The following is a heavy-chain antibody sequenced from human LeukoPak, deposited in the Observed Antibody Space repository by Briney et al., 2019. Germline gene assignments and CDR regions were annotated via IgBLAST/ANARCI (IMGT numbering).Heavy chain of an antibody. D-gene: IGHD4-23*01. CDR1: GFTFSSYG. CDR3: AKMNYGGNSGPHDS. Sequence: DPGRSLRLSCAASGFTFSSYGMHWVRQAPGKGLEGVAVISYDGSNKYYADSVKGRFTISRDDSKNTLFLQMNSLRAEDTAVYYCAKMNYGGNSGPHDSWGQGTLVTVSS. V-gene: IGHV3-30*18. CDR2: ISYDGSNK. J-gene: IGHJ4*02.